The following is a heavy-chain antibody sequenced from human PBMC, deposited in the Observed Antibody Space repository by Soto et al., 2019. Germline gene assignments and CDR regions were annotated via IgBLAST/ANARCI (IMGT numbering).Heavy chain of an antibody. V-gene: IGHV5-51*01. J-gene: IGHJ4*02. CDR2: IYPSDSDT. D-gene: IGHD6-13*01. CDR1: GYSFTTYW. CDR3: ARSLAISAAADC. Sequence: PGESLKISCKGSGYSFTTYWIGWVRQVPGKGLEWMGIIYPSDSDTRYSPSFQGQVTISADKSINTAYLQWSSLKASDTAIYYCARSLAISAAADCWGQGTLVTVSS.